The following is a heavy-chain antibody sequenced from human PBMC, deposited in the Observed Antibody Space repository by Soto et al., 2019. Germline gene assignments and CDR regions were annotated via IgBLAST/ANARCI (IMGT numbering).Heavy chain of an antibody. CDR2: IWYDGSNK. CDR3: ARDLSYSSSWGTRDY. V-gene: IGHV3-33*01. CDR1: GFTFSSYG. J-gene: IGHJ4*02. D-gene: IGHD6-13*01. Sequence: QVQLVESGGGVVQPGRSLRLSCAASGFTFSSYGMHWVRQAPGKGLEWVAVIWYDGSNKYYADSVKGRFTISRANSKNTLYLQMNSLRSEDTAVYYCARDLSYSSSWGTRDYWGQGTLVTVSS.